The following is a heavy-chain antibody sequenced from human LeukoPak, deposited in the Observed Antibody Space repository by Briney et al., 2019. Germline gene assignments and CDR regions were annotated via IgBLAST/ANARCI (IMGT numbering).Heavy chain of an antibody. CDR1: GYTFTSYD. J-gene: IGHJ6*02. Sequence: ASVKVSCKASGYTFTSYDINWVRQATGQGLEWMGWMNPNSGNTGYAQKFQGRVTMTRNTSISTAYMELSSLRSDDTAVYYCARDSSSSSYYYYYGMDVWGQGTTVTVSS. CDR2: MNPNSGNT. D-gene: IGHD6-6*01. CDR3: ARDSSSSSYYYYYGMDV. V-gene: IGHV1-8*01.